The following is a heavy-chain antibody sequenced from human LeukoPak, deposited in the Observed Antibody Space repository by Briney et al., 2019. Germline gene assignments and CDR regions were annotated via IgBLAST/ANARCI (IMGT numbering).Heavy chain of an antibody. V-gene: IGHV3-30*03. J-gene: IGHJ3*02. CDR1: GFTFSSYG. Sequence: PGGSLRLSCAASGFTFSSYGMHWVRQAPGKGLEWVAVISYDGSNKYYADSVKGRFTISRDNSKNTLYLQMNSLRAEDTAVYYCATAEDDALDILVQGAMATVSS. CDR2: ISYDGSNK. CDR3: ATAEDDALDI.